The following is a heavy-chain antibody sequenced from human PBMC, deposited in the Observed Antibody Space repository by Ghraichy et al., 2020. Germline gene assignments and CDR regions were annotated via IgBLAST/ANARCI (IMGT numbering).Heavy chain of an antibody. CDR3: ARDEGDTALPYYYKGMDV. J-gene: IGHJ6*02. V-gene: IGHV1-2*02. D-gene: IGHD5-18*01. Sequence: ASVKVSCKASGYTFTGYFIHWVRQAPGQGLEWMGWINPNSGITNHAQNFQGRVSMTRDTSISTVYMELTRLTSDDTAVYYCARDEGDTALPYYYKGMDVWGQVTTVTVPS. CDR1: GYTFTGYF. CDR2: INPNSGIT.